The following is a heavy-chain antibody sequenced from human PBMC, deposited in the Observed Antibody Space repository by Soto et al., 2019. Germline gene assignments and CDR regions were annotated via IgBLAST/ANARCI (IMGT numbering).Heavy chain of an antibody. D-gene: IGHD6-13*01. J-gene: IGHJ2*01. CDR2: ISWNSGSI. V-gene: IGHV3-9*01. CDR3: AKDSRGAAAGTNWYFDL. CDR1: GFTFDDYA. Sequence: EVQLVESGGGLVQPGRSLRLSCAASGFTFDDYAMHWVRQAPGKGLEWVSGISWNSGSIGYADSVKGRFTISRDNAKNSLYLQMNRLRAEDTALYYCAKDSRGAAAGTNWYFDLWGRGTLVTVSS.